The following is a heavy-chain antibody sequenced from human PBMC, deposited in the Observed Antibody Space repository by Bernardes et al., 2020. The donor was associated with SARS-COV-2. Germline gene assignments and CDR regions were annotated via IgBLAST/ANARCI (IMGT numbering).Heavy chain of an antibody. CDR2: IYYSGST. V-gene: IGHV4-59*01. D-gene: IGHD3-3*01. Sequence: WESLSLTCAVSGGSISRYYLSWIRQPPGKGLEWVGDIYYSGSTNYNPSLKSRLTISVDTSKNQFSLKLSSVTAADTAVYYCARVQTHTICGVVTSPASFDYWGQGTLVTVSS. CDR3: ARVQTHTICGVVTSPASFDY. CDR1: GGSISRYY. J-gene: IGHJ4*02.